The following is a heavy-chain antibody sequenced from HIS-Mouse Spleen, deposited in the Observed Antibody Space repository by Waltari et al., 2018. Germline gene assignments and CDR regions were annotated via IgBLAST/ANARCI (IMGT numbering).Heavy chain of an antibody. CDR1: GCSISSSSYS. D-gene: IGHD6-13*01. Sequence: QLQLQESGPGLVKPSETLSLTCTVPGCSISSSSYSCGWIRQPPGKGLEWIGSIYYSGSTYYNPSLKSRVTISVDTSKNQFSLKLSSVTAADTAVYYCAREIPYSSSWYDWYFDLWGRGTLVTVSS. J-gene: IGHJ2*01. CDR2: IYYSGST. V-gene: IGHV4-39*07. CDR3: AREIPYSSSWYDWYFDL.